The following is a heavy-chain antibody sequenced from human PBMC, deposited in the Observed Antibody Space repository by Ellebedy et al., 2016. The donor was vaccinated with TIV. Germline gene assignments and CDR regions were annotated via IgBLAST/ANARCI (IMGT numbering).Heavy chain of an antibody. V-gene: IGHV2-70*11. CDR1: GFSLSTSGVG. J-gene: IGHJ4*02. D-gene: IGHD3-22*01. CDR3: ARATYYYDSSGYTLYYFDY. Sequence: SGPTLVKPPQTLTLTCTFSGFSLSTSGVGVGWIRQPPGKALEWLARIDWDDDKYYSTSLKTRLTIPKDTSKNQVVLTMTNMDPVDTATYYCARATYYYDSSGYTLYYFDYWGQGTLVTVSS. CDR2: IDWDDDK.